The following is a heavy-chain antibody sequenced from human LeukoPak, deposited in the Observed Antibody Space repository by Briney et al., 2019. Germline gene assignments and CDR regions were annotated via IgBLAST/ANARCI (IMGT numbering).Heavy chain of an antibody. Sequence: PGGSLRLSCAASGFTFSSYAMSWVRQAPGKGLEWVSAISGSGGSTYYADSVKGRFTISRDNSKNTLYLQMNSLRAEDTAVYYCASRGLRYFDWLLYPPYYYYYMDVWGKGTTVTISS. J-gene: IGHJ6*03. CDR3: ASRGLRYFDWLLYPPYYYYYMDV. D-gene: IGHD3-9*01. CDR2: ISGSGGST. V-gene: IGHV3-23*01. CDR1: GFTFSSYA.